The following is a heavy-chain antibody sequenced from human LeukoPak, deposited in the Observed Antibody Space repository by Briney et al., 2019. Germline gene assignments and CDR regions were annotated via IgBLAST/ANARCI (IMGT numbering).Heavy chain of an antibody. Sequence: GESLKISCKGSGYSFTSYWIGWVRQMPGKGLEWMGIIYPGDSDTRYSLSFQGQVTISADKSISTAYLQWSSLKASDTAMYYCASGDCSGGSCYDNWYFDLWGRGTLVTVSS. CDR3: ASGDCSGGSCYDNWYFDL. D-gene: IGHD2-15*01. V-gene: IGHV5-51*01. CDR1: GYSFTSYW. J-gene: IGHJ2*01. CDR2: IYPGDSDT.